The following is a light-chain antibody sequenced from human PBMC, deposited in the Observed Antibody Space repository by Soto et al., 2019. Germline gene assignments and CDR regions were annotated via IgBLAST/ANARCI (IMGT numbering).Light chain of an antibody. J-gene: IGLJ1*01. Sequence: QSALTHPPSASGSPGQAVTISCTGTSSDVGGYNYVSWYQHHPVKAPKLIIYEVYKRPSGVPDRFSGSKSGNTAALTDSGLHSEDEADYYCSSYVGTNSYVVGTGTKLTVL. CDR3: SSYVGTNSYV. CDR2: EVY. V-gene: IGLV2-8*01. CDR1: SSDVGGYNY.